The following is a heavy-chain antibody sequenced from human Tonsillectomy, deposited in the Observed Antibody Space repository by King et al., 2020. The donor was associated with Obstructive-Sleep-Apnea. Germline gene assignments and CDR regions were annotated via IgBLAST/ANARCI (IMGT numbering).Heavy chain of an antibody. D-gene: IGHD6-13*01. Sequence: VQLVQSGGGLVKPGGSLRLSCAASGFTFSSYSMNWVRQAPGKGLEWVSSISSGSTYIYYADSVKGRFTISRDNAKNSLYLQMNSLRAEDTAVYYCARASYSNMGFDYWGQGTLVTVSS. V-gene: IGHV3-21*01. J-gene: IGHJ4*02. CDR2: ISSGSTYI. CDR1: GFTFSSYS. CDR3: ARASYSNMGFDY.